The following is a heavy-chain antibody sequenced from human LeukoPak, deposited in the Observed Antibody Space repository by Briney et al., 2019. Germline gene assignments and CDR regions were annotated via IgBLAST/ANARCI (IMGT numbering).Heavy chain of an antibody. V-gene: IGHV3-74*01. Sequence: GGSLRLSCAASGFTFSSYWMHWVRQAPGKGLVWVSRVNTDGRTTNYADSVRGRFTISRDNSKNTLYLQVNSLRAEDTAVYYCARRGDGGRSFDYWGQGTLVTVSS. CDR3: ARRGDGGRSFDY. J-gene: IGHJ4*02. CDR1: GFTFSSYW. D-gene: IGHD4-23*01. CDR2: VNTDGRTT.